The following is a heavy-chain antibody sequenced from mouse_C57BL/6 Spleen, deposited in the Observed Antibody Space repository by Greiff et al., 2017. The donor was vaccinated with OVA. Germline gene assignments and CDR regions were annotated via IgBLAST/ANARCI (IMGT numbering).Heavy chain of an antibody. D-gene: IGHD2-4*01. CDR3: ARGRLRPDAMDY. Sequence: DVMLVESGGGLVKPGGSLKLSCAASGFTFSDYGMHWVRQAPEKGLAWVAYISSSSSTIYYEATVKGRFTISRDHANNTLFLQMISLRSADTAMDYCARGRLRPDAMDYWGQGTSVTVSS. V-gene: IGHV5-17*01. CDR1: GFTFSDYG. J-gene: IGHJ4*01. CDR2: ISSSSSTI.